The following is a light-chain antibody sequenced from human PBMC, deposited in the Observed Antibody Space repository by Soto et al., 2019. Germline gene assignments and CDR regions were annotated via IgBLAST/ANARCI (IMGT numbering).Light chain of an antibody. CDR1: QSLVNTDGRTY. CDR2: EVT. CDR3: MQSVEIPYT. Sequence: VMTQTPLTLSVTPGQPASISCKSSQSLVNTDGRTYLFWYVQKPGQPPRLLIYEVTSRFSGVPDRVSGSGSGTEFTLNIGRVEAEDVGVYYCMQSVEIPYTFGQGTKLEI. V-gene: IGKV2D-29*01. J-gene: IGKJ2*01.